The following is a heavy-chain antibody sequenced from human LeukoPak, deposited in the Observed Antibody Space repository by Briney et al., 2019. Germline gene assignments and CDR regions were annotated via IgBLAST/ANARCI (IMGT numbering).Heavy chain of an antibody. CDR2: MNPNSGNT. Sequence: ASVTVSCKPSGYTFTSYDINWVRPATGQGREWMGWMNPNSGNTGYAQKFQGRVTMTRNTSISTAYMELSSLRSEDTAVYYCARGRDSSSWYEPDYWGQGTLVTVSS. V-gene: IGHV1-8*01. D-gene: IGHD6-13*01. CDR3: ARGRDSSSWYEPDY. J-gene: IGHJ4*02. CDR1: GYTFTSYD.